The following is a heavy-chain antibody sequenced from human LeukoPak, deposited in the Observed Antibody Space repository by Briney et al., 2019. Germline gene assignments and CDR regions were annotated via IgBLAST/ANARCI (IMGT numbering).Heavy chain of an antibody. CDR2: ISGSGSVT. CDR1: GFVFKNFE. CDR3: XXXXXXXXXXXXXXPDYFQT. J-gene: IGHJ1*01. Sequence: CXXSGFVFKNFEMNWVRQAPGKGLEWIAYISGSGSVTYYADSVTGRFTISRESCKNSLYMEMNRLRGEDTALYYXXXXXXXXXXXXXXXPDYFQTWGLGTLVTVSS. V-gene: IGHV3-48*03. D-gene: IGHD1-14*01.